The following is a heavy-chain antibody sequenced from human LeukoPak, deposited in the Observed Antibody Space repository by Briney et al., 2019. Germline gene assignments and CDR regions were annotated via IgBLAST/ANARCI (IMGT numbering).Heavy chain of an antibody. CDR2: IYYSGST. Sequence: SETLSLTCTVSGGSISSYYWSWIRQPPGKGLEWIGYIYYSGSTNYNPSLKSRVTISVDTSKNQFSLKLSSVTAADTAVYYCARRPVTGGRGMDVWGQGTTVTVFS. CDR1: GGSISSYY. V-gene: IGHV4-59*08. D-gene: IGHD3-16*01. CDR3: ARRPVTGGRGMDV. J-gene: IGHJ6*02.